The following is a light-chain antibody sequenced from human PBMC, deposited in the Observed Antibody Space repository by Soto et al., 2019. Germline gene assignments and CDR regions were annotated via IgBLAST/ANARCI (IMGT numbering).Light chain of an antibody. CDR3: QQYNNSPYT. CDR2: GAS. Sequence: EIVMTQSPATLSVSPGERAALSCRASQSVSSNFAWYQQKPGQAPRLLIYGASTRATGIPARFSGSGSGTEFTLTIRSLQSEDFAVYYCQQYNNSPYTFGQGTKLEIK. V-gene: IGKV3-15*01. J-gene: IGKJ2*01. CDR1: QSVSSN.